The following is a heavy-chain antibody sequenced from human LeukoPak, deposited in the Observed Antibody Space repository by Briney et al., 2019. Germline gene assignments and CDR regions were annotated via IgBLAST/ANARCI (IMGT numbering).Heavy chain of an antibody. CDR3: ARAGYSSGWYDFDY. CDR2: INPSGGST. J-gene: IGHJ4*02. Sequence: GASVKVSCKASGYTFTSYGISWVRQAPGQGLEWMGIINPSGGSTSYAQKFQGRVTMTGDTSTSTVYMELSSLRSEDTAVYYCARAGYSSGWYDFDYWGQGTLVTVSS. V-gene: IGHV1-46*01. CDR1: GYTFTSYG. D-gene: IGHD6-19*01.